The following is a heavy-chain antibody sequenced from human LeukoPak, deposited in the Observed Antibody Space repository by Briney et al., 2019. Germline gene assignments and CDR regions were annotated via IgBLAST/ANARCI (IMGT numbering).Heavy chain of an antibody. D-gene: IGHD3-22*01. CDR1: GFTFSSYA. Sequence: GGSLRLSCAASGFTFSSYAMHWVRQAPGKGLEWVAVISYDRSNKYYADSVKGRFTISRDNSKNTLYLQMNSLRAEDTAVYYCAREACPYRLCYYDSSGYSLNYYFDYWGQGTLVTVSS. CDR3: AREACPYRLCYYDSSGYSLNYYFDY. J-gene: IGHJ4*02. CDR2: ISYDRSNK. V-gene: IGHV3-30-3*01.